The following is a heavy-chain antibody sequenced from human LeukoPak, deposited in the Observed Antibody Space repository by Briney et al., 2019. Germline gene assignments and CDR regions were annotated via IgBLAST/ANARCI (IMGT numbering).Heavy chain of an antibody. D-gene: IGHD2-2*01. CDR1: GFTFSTYW. J-gene: IGHJ4*02. V-gene: IGHV3-74*01. Sequence: PGGSLRLSCAASGFTFSTYWMHWVRQAPGKGLVWVSRINTDGTSTNYADSVKGRFTISRDNAKNTLYLQMNSLRAEDTSVYYCARVTTSCPDYWGRGTLVTVSS. CDR2: INTDGTST. CDR3: ARVTTSCPDY.